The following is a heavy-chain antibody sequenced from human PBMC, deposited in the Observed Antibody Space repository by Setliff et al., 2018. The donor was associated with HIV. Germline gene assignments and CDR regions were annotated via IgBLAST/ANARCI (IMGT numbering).Heavy chain of an antibody. V-gene: IGHV4-39*01. CDR1: GGSINSRSYY. D-gene: IGHD2-15*01. Sequence: SETLSLTCTVSGGSINSRSYYWAWIRQPPGKGLEWVASIYFSGTPHYNPSLENRVTISVDTSKNQFSLKLSSVTAADTAVYYCARRGMWSYETGGNPTATFDYWGQGVLVTVSS. CDR3: ARRGMWSYETGGNPTATFDY. CDR2: IYFSGTP. J-gene: IGHJ4*02.